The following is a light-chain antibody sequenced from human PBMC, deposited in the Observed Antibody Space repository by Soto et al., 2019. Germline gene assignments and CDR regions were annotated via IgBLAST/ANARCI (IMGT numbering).Light chain of an antibody. CDR3: SSYTSSSTLEV. CDR1: SSDVGGYNY. V-gene: IGLV2-14*03. J-gene: IGLJ1*01. Sequence: QSVLTQPASVSGSPGQSITISCTGTSSDVGGYNYVSWYQQHPGKAPKLMICDVSNRPSGVSNRFSGSKSGNTASLTISGLQAEDEADYYCSSYTSSSTLEVFGTGT. CDR2: DVS.